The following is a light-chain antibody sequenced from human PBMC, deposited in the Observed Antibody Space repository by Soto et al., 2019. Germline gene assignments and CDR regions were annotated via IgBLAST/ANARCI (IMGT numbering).Light chain of an antibody. CDR1: QSLSSSY. CDR3: QQQGT. CDR2: AAS. J-gene: IGKJ2*01. Sequence: EIVLTQSPGTLSLSPGERATLSCRASQSLSSSYVVWYQQKPGQAPRLLIYAASRRATGIPDRFSGSGSATESTLTISRLEPEDFAVYYCQQQGTFGQGTKLEIK. V-gene: IGKV3-20*01.